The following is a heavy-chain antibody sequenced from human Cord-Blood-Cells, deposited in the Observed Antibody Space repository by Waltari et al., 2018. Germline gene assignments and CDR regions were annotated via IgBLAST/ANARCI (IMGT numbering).Heavy chain of an antibody. D-gene: IGHD7-27*01. J-gene: IGHJ2*01. CDR2: FSGSGVST. CDR1: GFTFSSYA. V-gene: IGHV3-23*01. Sequence: EVQLLESGGGLVQPGGSLRLSCAASGFTFSSYAMNWVRPAPVKGLESVSAFSGSGVSTYYADSVKGRFTISRDNSKNTLYLQMNSLRAEDTAVYYCAKEGELGISWYFDLWGRGTLVTVSS. CDR3: AKEGELGISWYFDL.